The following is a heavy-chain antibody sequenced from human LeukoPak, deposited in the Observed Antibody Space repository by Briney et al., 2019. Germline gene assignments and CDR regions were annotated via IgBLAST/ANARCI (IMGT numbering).Heavy chain of an antibody. Sequence: GGSLRLSCAASGFTFSNAWMNWVRQAPGKGLEWVGRIKSKTDGGTTDYAAPVKGRFTISRDDSKNTLYLQMNSLKTEDTAVYYCAKGKLDFWSGQYYYYYAMDVWGQGTTVTVSS. CDR3: AKGKLDFWSGQYYYYYAMDV. J-gene: IGHJ6*02. CDR1: GFTFSNAW. V-gene: IGHV3-15*07. D-gene: IGHD3-3*01. CDR2: IKSKTDGGTT.